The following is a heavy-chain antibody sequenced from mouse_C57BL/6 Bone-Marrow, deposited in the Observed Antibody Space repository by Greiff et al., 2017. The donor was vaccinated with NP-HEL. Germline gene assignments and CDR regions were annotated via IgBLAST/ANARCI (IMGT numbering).Heavy chain of an antibody. CDR1: GYTFTSYT. Sequence: QVHVKQSGAELARPGASVKMSCKASGYTFTSYTMHWVKQRPGQGLEWIGYINPSSGYTKYNQKFKDKATLTADKSSSTAYMQLSSLTSEDSAVYYCARPGLYYYAMDYWGQGTSVTVSS. V-gene: IGHV1-4*01. CDR3: ARPGLYYYAMDY. J-gene: IGHJ4*01. D-gene: IGHD2-2*01. CDR2: INPSSGYT.